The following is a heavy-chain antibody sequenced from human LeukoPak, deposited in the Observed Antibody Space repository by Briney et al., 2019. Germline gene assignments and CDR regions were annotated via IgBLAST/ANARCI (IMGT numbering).Heavy chain of an antibody. V-gene: IGHV3-53*04. J-gene: IGHJ6*02. Sequence: GGSLRLSCAASGFTVSSNYMSWVRQAPGKGLEWVSVIYSGGSTYYADSVKGRFTISRHNSKNTLYLQMNSLRAEDTAVYYCAAWSSSWQYYYYYYYGMDVWGQGTTVTVSS. CDR1: GFTVSSNY. CDR2: IYSGGST. CDR3: AAWSSSWQYYYYYYYGMDV. D-gene: IGHD6-13*01.